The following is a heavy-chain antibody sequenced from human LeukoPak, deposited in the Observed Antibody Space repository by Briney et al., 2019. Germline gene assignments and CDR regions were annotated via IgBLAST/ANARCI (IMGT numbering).Heavy chain of an antibody. CDR3: VRAPWFGESFFDY. CDR1: GFTFSGYW. J-gene: IGHJ4*02. V-gene: IGHV3-7*03. Sequence: GGSLRLSCAASGFTFSGYWMTWVRQAPGKGLEWVANIKQDGSEIYTADSLKGRFTISRDNANNFLHLQMNSLRAEDTAIYFCVRAPWFGESFFDYWGQGTLVTVSS. CDR2: IKQDGSEI. D-gene: IGHD3-10*01.